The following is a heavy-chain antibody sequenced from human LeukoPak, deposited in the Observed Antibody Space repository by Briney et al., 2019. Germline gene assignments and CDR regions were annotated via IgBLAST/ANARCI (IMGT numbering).Heavy chain of an antibody. Sequence: GGSLRLSCAASGFTFSSYGMHWVRQAPGKGLEWVAFIRYDGSNKYYADSVKGRFTISRDNSKNTLYLQMNSLRAEDTAVYYCAKGSVVRGVMGRLPLTAPDYWGQGTLVTVSS. CDR3: AKGSVVRGVMGRLPLTAPDY. J-gene: IGHJ4*02. CDR2: IRYDGSNK. D-gene: IGHD3-10*01. CDR1: GFTFSSYG. V-gene: IGHV3-30*02.